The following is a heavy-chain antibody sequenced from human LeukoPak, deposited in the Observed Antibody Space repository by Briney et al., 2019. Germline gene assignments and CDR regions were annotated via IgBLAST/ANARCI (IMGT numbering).Heavy chain of an antibody. V-gene: IGHV3-7*01. J-gene: IGHJ6*02. CDR3: TTPPRIAAAVPYYYGMDV. CDR2: IKQDGSEK. CDR1: GFTFSSYW. D-gene: IGHD6-13*01. Sequence: GGSLRLSCAASGFTFSSYWMSWVRQAPGKGLEWVANIKQDGSEKYYVDSVKGRFTISRDNAKNSLYLQMNSLRAEDTAVYYCTTPPRIAAAVPYYYGMDVWGQGTTVTVSS.